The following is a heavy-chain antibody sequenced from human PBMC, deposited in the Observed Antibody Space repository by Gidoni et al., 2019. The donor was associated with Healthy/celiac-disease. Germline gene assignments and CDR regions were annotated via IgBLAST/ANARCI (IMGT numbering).Heavy chain of an antibody. Sequence: EEQLAVTGGGLVQLGGCRRQYGAASGMTFSSYEMNWVRQSPGKGLEWVSYISSSGSTIYYADSVKGRFTISRDNAKNSLNLQMNSLRAEDTAVYYCARWVWVVAAFDIWGQGTMVTVSS. CDR1: GMTFSSYE. D-gene: IGHD2-15*01. CDR2: ISSSGSTI. V-gene: IGHV3-48*03. CDR3: ARWVWVVAAFDI. J-gene: IGHJ3*02.